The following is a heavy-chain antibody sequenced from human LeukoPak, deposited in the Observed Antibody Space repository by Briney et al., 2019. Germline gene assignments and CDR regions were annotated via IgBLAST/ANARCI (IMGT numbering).Heavy chain of an antibody. CDR2: INHNGAST. V-gene: IGHV3-23*01. CDR3: VKRAYCGGDCYPDY. CDR1: GFTFTTFA. Sequence: GGSLRLSCAASGFTFTTFAMSWVRHTPGKGLQWVSAINHNGASTYYADSVRGRFTISRDNSRNTLYLQLNSLRVEDTAVYYCVKRAYCGGDCYPDYWGQGSLVTVSS. D-gene: IGHD2-21*02. J-gene: IGHJ4*02.